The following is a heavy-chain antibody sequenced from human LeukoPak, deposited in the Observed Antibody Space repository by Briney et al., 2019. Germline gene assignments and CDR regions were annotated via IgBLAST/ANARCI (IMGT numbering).Heavy chain of an antibody. CDR2: MNPNTGNT. J-gene: IGHJ6*02. CDR1: GYTFNSYD. V-gene: IGHV1-8*01. CDR3: ARSIADYGDLQFYYFAMDV. Sequence: ASVKVSCKASGYTFNSYDINWVRQATGQGLEWMGWMNPNTGNTGYGERFQGRVTMTRDNSISTAYMELNSLTSEDTAVYYCARSIADYGDLQFYYFAMDVWGPGTTVTVSS. D-gene: IGHD4-17*01.